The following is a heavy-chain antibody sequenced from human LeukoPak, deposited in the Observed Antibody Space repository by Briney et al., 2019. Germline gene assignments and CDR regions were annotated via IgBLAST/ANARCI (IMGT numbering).Heavy chain of an antibody. CDR3: ARVFQKQLSDY. J-gene: IGHJ4*02. D-gene: IGHD6-13*01. V-gene: IGHV3-74*01. CDR1: GFTFSSYW. Sequence: GGSLRLSCAASGFTFSSYWMHWVRQAPGKGLVWVSRINSDGSSTSYADSVKGRFTISRDNAKNTLYLQTNSLRSDDTAVYYCARVFQKQLSDYWGQGSLVTVSS. CDR2: INSDGSST.